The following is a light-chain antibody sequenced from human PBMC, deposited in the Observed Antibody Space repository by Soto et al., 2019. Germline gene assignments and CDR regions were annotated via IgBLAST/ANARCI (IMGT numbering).Light chain of an antibody. CDR3: SSFTSTSTYV. CDR1: SSDIGGYNH. Sequence: QSVLTQPASVSGSPGQSITISCTGTSSDIGGYNHVSWYQHHPGKAPKVMIYDVSNRPSGVSNRFWGSKSGNTASLTISGLQAEDEADYYCSSFTSTSTYVFGTGTKVTVL. CDR2: DVS. J-gene: IGLJ1*01. V-gene: IGLV2-14*03.